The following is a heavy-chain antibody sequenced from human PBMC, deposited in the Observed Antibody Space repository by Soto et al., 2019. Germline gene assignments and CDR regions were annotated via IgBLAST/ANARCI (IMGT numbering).Heavy chain of an antibody. CDR3: ARGGRDPYYRTLDL. D-gene: IGHD3-16*01. V-gene: IGHV3-74*01. CDR1: GFTFSSYW. J-gene: IGHJ3*01. CDR2: MSNDGSST. Sequence: EVQLVESGGGLVQPGGSLRLSCTASGFTFSSYWMHWVRQAPGKGLVWVSRMSNDGSSTTHADSVKGRFTISRDNAKNAQYLHMNSLRDEDTAVYYCARGGRDPYYRTLDLWGQGAMVTVSS.